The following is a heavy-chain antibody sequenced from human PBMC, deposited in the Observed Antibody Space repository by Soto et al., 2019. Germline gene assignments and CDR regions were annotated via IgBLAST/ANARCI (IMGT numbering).Heavy chain of an antibody. CDR3: AVTFGTTGTDYYYYGMDV. CDR2: IYYSGST. CDR1: GGSISSYY. Sequence: SETLSLTCTVSGGSISSYYWSWIRQPPGKGLEWIGYIYYSGSTNYNPSLKSRVTISVDTSKNQFSLKLSSVTAADTAVYYCAVTFGTTGTDYYYYGMDVWGQGTTVTVSS. V-gene: IGHV4-59*01. D-gene: IGHD1-1*01. J-gene: IGHJ6*02.